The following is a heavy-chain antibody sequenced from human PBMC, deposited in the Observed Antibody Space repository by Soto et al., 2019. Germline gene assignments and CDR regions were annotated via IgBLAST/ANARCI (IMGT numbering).Heavy chain of an antibody. CDR2: ISGYNGNT. J-gene: IGHJ6*02. CDR3: AREGPAPYYYYGMDV. Sequence: QVQLVQSEGEVKKPGASVKVSCKTSGYSFTTYGISWVRQAPGQGLEWMGWISGYNGNTHYAQKFQGRVSMTTDTSTSTAHMELRSLRSDDTAVYYCAREGPAPYYYYGMDVWGQGTTVTVSS. V-gene: IGHV1-18*01. CDR1: GYSFTTYG.